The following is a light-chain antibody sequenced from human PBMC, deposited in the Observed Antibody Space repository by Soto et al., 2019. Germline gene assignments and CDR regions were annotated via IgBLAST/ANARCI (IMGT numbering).Light chain of an antibody. CDR3: SSFTSNTTVI. V-gene: IGLV2-14*01. J-gene: IGLJ2*01. Sequence: QSALTQPASVSGSPGQSITISCTGTSSDVGGYNYVSWYQHHPGKAPKLMIYEVSNRPSGISSRFSGSKSGNTASLTISGLQAEDEADSYCSSFTSNTTVIFGGVTKVTVL. CDR1: SSDVGGYNY. CDR2: EVS.